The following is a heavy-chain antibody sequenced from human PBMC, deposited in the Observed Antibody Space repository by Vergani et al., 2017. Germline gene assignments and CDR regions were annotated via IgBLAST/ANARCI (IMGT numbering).Heavy chain of an antibody. D-gene: IGHD6-13*01. CDR1: GGSISSSSYY. CDR3: AREGAAAGTSFDY. V-gene: IGHV4-39*02. J-gene: IGHJ4*02. CDR2: IYYSGST. Sequence: QLQLQESCPGLVKPSETLSLICTVSGGSISSSSYYWGWIRQPPRKGLEWIGSIYYSGSTYYDPALKSRVTISVDTSKNQFSLKLSSVTAADTAVYYCAREGAAAGTSFDYWGQGTLVTVSS.